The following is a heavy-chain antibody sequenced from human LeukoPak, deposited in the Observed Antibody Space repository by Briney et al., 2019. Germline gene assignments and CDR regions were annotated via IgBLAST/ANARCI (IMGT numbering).Heavy chain of an antibody. CDR3: ARQGIVATIMEDY. V-gene: IGHV5-51*01. CDR2: IYPGDSDT. CDR1: GYSFTSYW. D-gene: IGHD5-12*01. Sequence: GESLKISCKGSGYSFTSYWIGWVRQMPRKGLEWMGIIYPGDSDTRYSPSFQGQVTISADKSISTAYLQWSSLKASDTAMYYCARQGIVATIMEDYWGQGTLVTVSS. J-gene: IGHJ4*02.